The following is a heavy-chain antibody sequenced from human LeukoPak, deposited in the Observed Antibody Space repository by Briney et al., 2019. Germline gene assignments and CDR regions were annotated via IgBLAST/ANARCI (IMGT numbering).Heavy chain of an antibody. J-gene: IGHJ5*02. CDR2: ISAYNGNT. CDR3: ARDRIMIMFGGVSWFDP. Sequence: ASVKVSCKASGYTFTNYGISWVRQAPGQGLEWMGWISAYNGNTNYAQKLQGRVTMTRDTSISTAYMELSRLRSDDTAVYYCARDRIMIMFGGVSWFDPWGQGTLVSVSS. D-gene: IGHD3-16*01. CDR1: GYTFTNYG. V-gene: IGHV1-18*01.